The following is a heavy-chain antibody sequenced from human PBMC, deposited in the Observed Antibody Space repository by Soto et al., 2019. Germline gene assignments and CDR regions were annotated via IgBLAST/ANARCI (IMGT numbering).Heavy chain of an antibody. CDR1: GFTFSGSG. CDR2: IRSKANSYAT. CDR3: TTYFDSSGQPFDY. J-gene: IGHJ4*02. D-gene: IGHD3-22*01. V-gene: IGHV3-73*01. Sequence: GGSLRLSCAASGFTFSGSGMHWVRQASGKGLEWVGRIRSKANSYATAYAASVKGRFTISRDDSKNTAYLQMNSLRTEDTALYYCTTYFDSSGQPFDYWGQGTLVTVSS.